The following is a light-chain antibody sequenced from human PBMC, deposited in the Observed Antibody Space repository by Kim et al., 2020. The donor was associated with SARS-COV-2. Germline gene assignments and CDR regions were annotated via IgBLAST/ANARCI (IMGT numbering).Light chain of an antibody. Sequence: PGRSIPISCTGTSNDVGGYNSVSCYQQPPGKAPKLMIYDVSNRPSGVSNRFSGSKSGNTASLTISGLQAEDEADYYCSSYTSSTLVFGTGTKVTVL. CDR3: SSYTSSTLV. V-gene: IGLV2-14*03. CDR2: DVS. CDR1: SNDVGGYNS. J-gene: IGLJ1*01.